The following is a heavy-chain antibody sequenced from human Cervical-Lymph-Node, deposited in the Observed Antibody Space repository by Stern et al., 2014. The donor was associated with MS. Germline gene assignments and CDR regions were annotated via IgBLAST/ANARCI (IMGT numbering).Heavy chain of an antibody. CDR1: GFGFSSFG. D-gene: IGHD6-13*01. CDR2: ISSYNGNT. V-gene: IGHV1-18*01. CDR3: ARHDGAAAWYPLKF. J-gene: IGHJ4*02. Sequence: QVQLVQSGAEVKKPGASMMVSCKASGFGFSSFGFSWLRQAPGQGLEWMGWISSYNGNTIYAQKFQGRVTMTTDTSTSTAYMELRSLKSDDTAMYYCARHDGAAAWYPLKFWGQGTLVTVSS.